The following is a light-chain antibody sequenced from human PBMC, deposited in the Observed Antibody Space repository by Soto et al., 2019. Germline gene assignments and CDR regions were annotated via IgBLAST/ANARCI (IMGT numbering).Light chain of an antibody. CDR1: QTVSSTY. Sequence: EIVLTQSPGTLSLSPGERATLSCRASQTVSSTYLAWYQQKPGQAPRLLIYGASSRATGIPDRFSASGSGTDFTLTISRLEPEDFAVYYCQQYGSSLMYTFGLGTKLEIK. CDR3: QQYGSSLMYT. CDR2: GAS. J-gene: IGKJ2*01. V-gene: IGKV3-20*01.